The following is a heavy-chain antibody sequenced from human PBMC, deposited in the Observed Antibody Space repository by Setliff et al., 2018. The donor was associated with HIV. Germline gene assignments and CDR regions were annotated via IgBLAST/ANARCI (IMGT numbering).Heavy chain of an antibody. Sequence: SETLSLTCIVSSGSISSGGYFWGWIRQHPGKGLEWIGYIYYTGSTYYNPSLKSRVTISIDTSKNQFSLNLSSVTAADSAVYYCAKLSRLTSLRNAFDIWGQGAVVTVSS. D-gene: IGHD3-10*01. V-gene: IGHV4-31*03. CDR3: AKLSRLTSLRNAFDI. CDR2: IYYTGST. J-gene: IGHJ3*02. CDR1: SGSISSGGYF.